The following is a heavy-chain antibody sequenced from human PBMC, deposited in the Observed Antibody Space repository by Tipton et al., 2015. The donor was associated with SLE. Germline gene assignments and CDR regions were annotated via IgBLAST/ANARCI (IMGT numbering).Heavy chain of an antibody. V-gene: IGHV4-61*01. CDR3: ARGEESSSGWYEAS. CDR1: GGSVSSCCYY. CDR2: IYYSGST. D-gene: IGHD6-19*01. J-gene: IGHJ5*02. Sequence: TLSLTCTVSGGSVSSCCYYWSWIRQPPGKGLEWIGYIYYSGSTKYNPSLKSRVTISLDTSKNQFSLKLSSVTAADTAVYYCARGEESSSGWYEASWGQGTQVTVSS.